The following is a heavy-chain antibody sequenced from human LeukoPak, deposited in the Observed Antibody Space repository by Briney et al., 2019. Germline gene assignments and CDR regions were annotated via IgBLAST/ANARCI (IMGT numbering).Heavy chain of an antibody. CDR2: VYYSGST. CDR3: ARHYCTGDNCYYFDY. Sequence: SETLSLTCTVSGGSISSYYWSWIRQPPGNGLEWIGFVYYSGSTNYNPSLKSRVTLSVDTSKNQFSLKLNSVTAADTAVYYCARHYCTGDNCYYFDYWGQGTLVTVSS. V-gene: IGHV4-59*01. CDR1: GGSISSYY. J-gene: IGHJ4*02. D-gene: IGHD2-15*01.